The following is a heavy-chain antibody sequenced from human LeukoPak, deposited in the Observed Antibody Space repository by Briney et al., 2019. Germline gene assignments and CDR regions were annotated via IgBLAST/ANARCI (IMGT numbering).Heavy chain of an antibody. V-gene: IGHV5-51*01. D-gene: IGHD5-24*01. Sequence: GESLKISCKGSGYSFTSYWIGWVRQMPGKGLEWMGIIYPGDSDTRYSPSFQGQVTISADKSISTAYLQWSSLKASDTDMYYCARQRVEMATAPIGDFDYWGQGTLVTVSS. CDR2: IYPGDSDT. J-gene: IGHJ4*02. CDR3: ARQRVEMATAPIGDFDY. CDR1: GYSFTSYW.